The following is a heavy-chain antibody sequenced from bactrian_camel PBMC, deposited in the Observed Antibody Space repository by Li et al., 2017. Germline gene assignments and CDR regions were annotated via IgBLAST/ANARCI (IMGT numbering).Heavy chain of an antibody. CDR3: AARTAVSGVVCAGIEA. CDR2: IDTAGAP. CDR1: GYSVSTGY. D-gene: IGHD2*01. Sequence: HVQLVESGGGSVQAGGSLRLSCAASGYSVSTGYMAWFRQAPGKEREGVAAIDTAGAPTYTYAVAGRFTISKDNANNTVVLAMNNLQVTDTDMYYCAARTAVSGVVCAGIEAWSQGTQVTVS. J-gene: IGHJ4*01. V-gene: IGHV3S53*01.